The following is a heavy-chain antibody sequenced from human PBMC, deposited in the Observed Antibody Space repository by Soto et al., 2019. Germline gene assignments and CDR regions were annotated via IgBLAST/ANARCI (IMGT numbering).Heavy chain of an antibody. Sequence: SETLSLTCTVSGGSISSGGYYWSWIRQHPGEGLEWIGYIYYSGSTYYNPSLKSRITISVDTSKNQFSLKLSSVTAADTAVYYCARDWRGYSYGYYYYYGMDVWGQGTTVTVSS. D-gene: IGHD5-18*01. CDR1: GGSISSGGYY. J-gene: IGHJ6*02. CDR2: IYYSGST. CDR3: ARDWRGYSYGYYYYYGMDV. V-gene: IGHV4-31*03.